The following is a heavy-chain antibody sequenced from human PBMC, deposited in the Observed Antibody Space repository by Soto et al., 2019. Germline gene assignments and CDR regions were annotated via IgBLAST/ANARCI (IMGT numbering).Heavy chain of an antibody. J-gene: IGHJ6*02. D-gene: IGHD1-26*01. V-gene: IGHV3-30-3*01. CDR1: GFTFSNYP. CDR2: ISYDGSNK. Sequence: GGSLRLSCAASGFTFSNYPIHWVRQAPGKGLEWVAVISYDGSNKYYADSVKGRFTISRDNSKNTLYLQMNSLRAEDTAVYYCARVVGTGYYGMDVWGQGTTVTVSS. CDR3: ARVVGTGYYGMDV.